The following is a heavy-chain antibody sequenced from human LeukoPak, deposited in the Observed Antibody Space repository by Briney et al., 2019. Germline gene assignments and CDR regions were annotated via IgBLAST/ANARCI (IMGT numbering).Heavy chain of an antibody. J-gene: IGHJ3*01. CDR3: VQEVPRGLAFDV. Sequence: GGSLRLSCAASGVTFSSYVMSWVRQAPGKGPEWVSGISGSGGGTYYADFVKGRFAISRDNSKNTLYLQMNSLRAEDSALYYSVQEVPRGLAFDVWGRGTRVTVSS. CDR1: GVTFSSYV. CDR2: ISGSGGGT. V-gene: IGHV3-23*01.